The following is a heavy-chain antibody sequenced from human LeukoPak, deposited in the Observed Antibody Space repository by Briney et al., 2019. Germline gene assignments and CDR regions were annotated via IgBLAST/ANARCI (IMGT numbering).Heavy chain of an antibody. Sequence: PSETLSLTCTVSGGSISNYYWSWVRQPPGKGLEWMGYIYYSGSTNYNPSLKSRVTLSLLTSNNQFPLNLTSVTAADAAMYYCARGGDGYKSPWFDPWGQGTQVTVSS. D-gene: IGHD5-24*01. CDR1: GGSISNYY. V-gene: IGHV4-59*01. CDR2: IYYSGST. J-gene: IGHJ5*02. CDR3: ARGGDGYKSPWFDP.